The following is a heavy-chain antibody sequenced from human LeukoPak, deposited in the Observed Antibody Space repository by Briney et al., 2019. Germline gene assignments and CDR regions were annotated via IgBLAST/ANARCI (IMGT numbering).Heavy chain of an antibody. CDR1: GGSISTYY. D-gene: IGHD6-13*01. CDR3: ARDLGTSWSVWFDP. V-gene: IGHV4-4*07. J-gene: IGHJ5*02. Sequence: KPSETLSLTCTVSGGSISTYYWSWIRQPAGKGLEWIGRIYTSVNPNYNPSLKSRVTMSVDTPKNQFSLKLTSVTAADTAVYYCARDLGTSWSVWFDPWGQGTLVTVSS. CDR2: IYTSVNP.